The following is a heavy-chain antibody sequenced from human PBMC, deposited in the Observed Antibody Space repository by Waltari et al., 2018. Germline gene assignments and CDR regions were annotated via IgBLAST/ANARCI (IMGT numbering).Heavy chain of an antibody. CDR1: GFEFGAIY. J-gene: IGHJ4*02. CDR3: TVGEVGKYFEK. Sequence: VRLVQSGAEMRTPGTTLKISCQVSGFEFGAIYVNWVRQAPEKGLEWVGLVDPGEGRTSLAATFQSRVTIAADTSTNRVHMKVRGLRLEDAAVYYCTVGEVGKYFEKWGQGTLVTVSS. CDR2: VDPGEGRT. V-gene: IGHV1-69-2*01. D-gene: IGHD1-26*01.